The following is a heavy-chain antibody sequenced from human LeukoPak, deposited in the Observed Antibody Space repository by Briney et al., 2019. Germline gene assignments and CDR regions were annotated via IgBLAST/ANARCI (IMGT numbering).Heavy chain of an antibody. D-gene: IGHD5-18*01. Sequence: GGSLRLSCAASGFTFSSYAMSWVRQAPGKGLEWVSAISGSGGSTYYADSVKGRFTISRDNSKNTLYLQMNSLRAEDTAVYYCARVGGYSYGNYYFNYWGQGTLVTVSS. CDR2: ISGSGGST. CDR3: ARVGGYSYGNYYFNY. J-gene: IGHJ4*02. CDR1: GFTFSSYA. V-gene: IGHV3-23*01.